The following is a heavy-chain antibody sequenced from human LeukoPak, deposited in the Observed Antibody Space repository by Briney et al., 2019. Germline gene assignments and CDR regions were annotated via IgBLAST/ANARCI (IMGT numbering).Heavy chain of an antibody. CDR3: AKYPRLSMFVDY. V-gene: IGHV4-31*03. CDR2: IYYSGST. D-gene: IGHD2-2*01. J-gene: IGHJ4*02. CDR1: GGSISSGGYY. Sequence: SETLSLTCTVSGGSISSGGYYWSWIRQHPGKGLEWIGYIYYSGSTYYNPSLKSRVTISVDTSENQFSLKLSSVTAADTAVYYCAKYPRLSMFVDYWGQGTLVTVSS.